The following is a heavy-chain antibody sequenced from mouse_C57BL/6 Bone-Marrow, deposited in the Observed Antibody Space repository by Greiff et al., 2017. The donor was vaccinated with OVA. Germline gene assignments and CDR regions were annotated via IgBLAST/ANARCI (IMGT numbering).Heavy chain of an antibody. V-gene: IGHV3-6*01. Sequence: EVQLQQSGPGLVKPSQSLSLTCSVTGYSIASGYYWNWIRQFPGNKLEWMGYISYDGSNNYNPSLKNRISITRDTSKNQFFLKLNSVTTEDTATYYCARDEGIWLRRNFDYWGQGTTLTVSS. CDR3: ARDEGIWLRRNFDY. D-gene: IGHD2-2*01. J-gene: IGHJ2*01. CDR2: ISYDGSN. CDR1: GYSIASGYY.